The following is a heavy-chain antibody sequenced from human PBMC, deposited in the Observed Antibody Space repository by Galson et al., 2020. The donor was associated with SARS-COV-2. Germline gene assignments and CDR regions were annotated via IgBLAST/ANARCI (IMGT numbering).Heavy chain of an antibody. Sequence: SQKLPLHRDVYTDTFSGYFWRWIRQHQSKGLEWIGETNPTGNTNYNQSLKSRVTISVDTSKNQFSLRLESVTAADTAVYFCARSGSCSVGSCTGFDPWGQGTLVTVSS. D-gene: IGHD2-15*01. CDR2: TNPTGNT. CDR3: ARSGSCSVGSCTGFDP. J-gene: IGHJ5*02. CDR1: TDTFSGYF. V-gene: IGHV4-34*01.